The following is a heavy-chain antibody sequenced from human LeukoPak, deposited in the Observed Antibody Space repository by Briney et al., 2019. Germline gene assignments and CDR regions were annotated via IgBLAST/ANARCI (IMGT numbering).Heavy chain of an antibody. CDR2: ISSDSRTT. CDR1: GFTFSDYE. D-gene: IGHD3-3*01. J-gene: IGHJ5*02. Sequence: PGGSLRLSCVASGFTFSDYEMNWVRQAPGKGLEWVSYISSDSRTTYYADSVQGRFTISRDNARNSLYLQMKSLRADDTDVYYCARARRQGFPNLWGQGTLVTVSS. V-gene: IGHV3-48*03. CDR3: ARARRQGFPNL.